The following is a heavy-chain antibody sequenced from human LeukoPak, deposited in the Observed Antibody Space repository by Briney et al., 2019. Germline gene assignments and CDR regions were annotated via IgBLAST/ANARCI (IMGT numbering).Heavy chain of an antibody. D-gene: IGHD6-13*01. V-gene: IGHV4-4*07. CDR3: ARDCIASGEYSSSWYIWFDP. CDR1: GGSISIYY. Sequence: SETLSLTCTVSGGSISIYYWSWIRQPAGKGLGWIGRIYTSGSTNYNPSLKSRVTMSVDTSKNQFSLKLSSVTAADMAVYYCARDCIASGEYSSSWYIWFDPWGQGTLVTVSS. J-gene: IGHJ5*02. CDR2: IYTSGST.